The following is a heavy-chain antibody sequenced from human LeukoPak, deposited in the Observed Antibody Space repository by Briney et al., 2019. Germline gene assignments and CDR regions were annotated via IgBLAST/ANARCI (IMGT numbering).Heavy chain of an antibody. CDR3: ARDLELWLDYYYYGIDV. D-gene: IGHD5-18*01. V-gene: IGHV1-18*01. J-gene: IGHJ6*02. Sequence: ASVKVSCKASGYTFTSYGISWVRQAPGQGLEWMGWISAYNGNTNYAQKLQGRVTMTTDTSTSTAYMELRSLRSDDTAVYYCARDLELWLDYYYYGIDVWGQGTTVTVSS. CDR2: ISAYNGNT. CDR1: GYTFTSYG.